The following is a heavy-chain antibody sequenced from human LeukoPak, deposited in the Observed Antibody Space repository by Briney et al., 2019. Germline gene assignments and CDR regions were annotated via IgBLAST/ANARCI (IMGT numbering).Heavy chain of an antibody. V-gene: IGHV3-64*02. CDR1: GFTFRRYA. D-gene: IGHD2-2*01. J-gene: IGHJ3*02. CDR2: VSSDGDST. Sequence: PGGSLRLSCAISGFTFRRYAMYWVRQAPGKGLEFVSAVSSDGDSTYYADSVKGRFTISRDNSKNTLFLQMGSLRPEDMAVYFCTRSCYDNMGPFAAFDIWGQGTMVTVAS. CDR3: TRSCYDNMGPFAAFDI.